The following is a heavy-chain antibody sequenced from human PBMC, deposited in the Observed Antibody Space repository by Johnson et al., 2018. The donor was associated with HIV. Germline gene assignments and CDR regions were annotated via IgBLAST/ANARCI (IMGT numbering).Heavy chain of an antibody. CDR1: GFTFNTYT. CDR2: ISYDGSNK. CDR3: ARGTYYYGSGSSHSDAFDI. J-gene: IGHJ3*02. D-gene: IGHD3-10*01. Sequence: QVQLVESGGGVVQPGRSLRLSCAASGFTFNTYTMHWVRQAPGKGLEWVAVISYDGSNKYYADSVKGRFTISRDNSKNTLYLQMNSLRAEDTAVYYCARGTYYYGSGSSHSDAFDIWGQGTMVTVSS. V-gene: IGHV3-30-3*01.